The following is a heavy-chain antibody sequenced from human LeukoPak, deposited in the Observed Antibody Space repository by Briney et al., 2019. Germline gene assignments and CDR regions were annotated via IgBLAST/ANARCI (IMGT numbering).Heavy chain of an antibody. CDR1: GGSISSSGYY. CDR2: IYYSGST. Sequence: SETLSLTCTVSGGSISSSGYYWGWIRQPPGKGLEWIASIYYSGSTYYNPSLKSRVTISVDTSKNQLSLKLSSLTAADTAVYYCARHEYSGSYYGLSWFDPWGQGTLVTASS. D-gene: IGHD1-26*01. J-gene: IGHJ5*02. CDR3: ARHEYSGSYYGLSWFDP. V-gene: IGHV4-39*01.